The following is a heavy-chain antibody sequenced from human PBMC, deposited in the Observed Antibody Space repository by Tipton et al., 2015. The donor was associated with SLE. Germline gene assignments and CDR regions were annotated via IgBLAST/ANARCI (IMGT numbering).Heavy chain of an antibody. V-gene: IGHV3-48*03. CDR1: RFTFSNYD. D-gene: IGHD2-8*01. CDR3: ARVVANVIDY. CDR2: ISDTGSTR. J-gene: IGHJ4*02. Sequence: GSLRLSCAASRFTFSNYDMNWVRQAPGEGLEWVSYISDTGSTRFYADSVKGRFAISRDNAKNSLYLQMNSLRAEDTTVYYCARVVANVIDYWGQGTLVTVSS.